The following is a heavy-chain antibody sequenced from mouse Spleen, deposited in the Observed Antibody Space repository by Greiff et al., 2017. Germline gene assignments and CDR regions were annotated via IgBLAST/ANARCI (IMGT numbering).Heavy chain of an antibody. CDR1: GFTFSSYA. CDR3: AAVTTATNFDY. D-gene: IGHD1-2*01. CDR2: ISSGGSYT. J-gene: IGHJ2*01. V-gene: IGHV5-9-1*01. Sequence: DVMLVESGGGLVKPGGSLKLSCAASGFTFSSYAMSWVRQTPEKRLEWVATISSGGSYTYYPDSVKGRFTISRDNAKNTLYLQMSSLRSEDTAMYYCAAVTTATNFDYWGQGTTLTVSS.